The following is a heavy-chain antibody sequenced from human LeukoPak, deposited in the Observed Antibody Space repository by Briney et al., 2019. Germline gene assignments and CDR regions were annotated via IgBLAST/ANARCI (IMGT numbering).Heavy chain of an antibody. D-gene: IGHD1-1*01. V-gene: IGHV3-23*01. CDR1: GFTVSSYA. J-gene: IGHJ3*02. Sequence: GGSLRLSCVASGFTVSSYAMSWVRQAPGKGLEWVSAISGSGGSTYYADSVKGRFTISRDNSKNTLYLQMNSLRAEDTAVYYCAKGVGSMTSAFDIWGQGKMVTVSS. CDR3: AKGVGSMTSAFDI. CDR2: ISGSGGST.